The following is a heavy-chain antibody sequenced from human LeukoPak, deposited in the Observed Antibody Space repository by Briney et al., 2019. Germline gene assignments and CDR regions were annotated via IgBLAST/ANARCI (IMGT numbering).Heavy chain of an antibody. CDR2: ISSSSSTI. J-gene: IGHJ6*02. D-gene: IGHD5-18*01. CDR3: ARGGGHSYGLTGDYYYGMDV. CDR1: GFTFSTYS. Sequence: GSLRLSCAASGFTFSTYSMNWVRQAPGKGLEWVSYISSSSSTIYYADSVKGRFTISRDNAKNSLYLQMNSLRAEDTAVYYCARGGGHSYGLTGDYYYGMDVWGQGTTVTVSS. V-gene: IGHV3-48*01.